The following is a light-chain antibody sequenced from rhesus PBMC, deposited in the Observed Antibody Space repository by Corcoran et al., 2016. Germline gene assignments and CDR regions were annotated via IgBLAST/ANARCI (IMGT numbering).Light chain of an antibody. CDR2: AAS. J-gene: IGKJ4*01. Sequence: DIQMTQSPSALSASVGDRVTISCRASQNIYSNLAWYQQKPGKAPNLLIYAASSLQTGIPSRFSGSGCGTDFTLTISSLPPEDSAAYYCQHYYDNPLTFGGGTEVELK. V-gene: IGKV1S12*01. CDR1: QNIYSN. CDR3: QHYYDNPLT.